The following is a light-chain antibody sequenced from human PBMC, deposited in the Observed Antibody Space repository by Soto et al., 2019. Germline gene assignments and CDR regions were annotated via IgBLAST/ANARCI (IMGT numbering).Light chain of an antibody. CDR2: DAS. V-gene: IGKV3-11*01. J-gene: IGKJ1*01. CDR3: QQRSHWPRT. Sequence: VLTQSPATLSLSPGERAILSCTASQTINNYLAWYQQKPGQAPRLLIYDASNRATGIPARFIASGSGTDFTPTISSLEPEDFAVYYCQQRSHWPRTFGQGTKVEI. CDR1: QTINNY.